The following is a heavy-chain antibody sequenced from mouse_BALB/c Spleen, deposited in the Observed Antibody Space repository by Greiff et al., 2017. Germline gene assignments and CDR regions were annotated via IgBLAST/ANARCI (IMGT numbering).Heavy chain of an antibody. CDR1: GYTFTSYV. Sequence: VQLKQSGPELVKPGASVKMSCKASGYTFTSYVMHWVKQKPGQGLEWIGYINPYNDGTKYNEKFKGKATLTSDKSSSTAYMELSSLTSEDSAVYYCANDYGSTYVGFAYWGQGTLVTVSA. V-gene: IGHV1-14*01. J-gene: IGHJ3*01. CDR2: INPYNDGT. CDR3: ANDYGSTYVGFAY. D-gene: IGHD1-1*01.